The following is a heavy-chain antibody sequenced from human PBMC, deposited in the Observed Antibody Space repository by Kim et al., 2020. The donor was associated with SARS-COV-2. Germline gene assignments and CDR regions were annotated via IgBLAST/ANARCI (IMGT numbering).Heavy chain of an antibody. D-gene: IGHD3-16*01. J-gene: IGHJ6*02. CDR2: IKQDGSET. CDR3: ARVVSGFYYYYGMDV. V-gene: IGHV3-7*03. CDR1: GFIFSTYW. Sequence: GGSLRLSCAGSGFIFSTYWMSWVRQAPGKGLEWVANIKQDGSETNYVESVKGRFTISRDNAKTSLYLQMNSLRAEDTAVYYCARVVSGFYYYYGMDVWGQGTTVSVFS.